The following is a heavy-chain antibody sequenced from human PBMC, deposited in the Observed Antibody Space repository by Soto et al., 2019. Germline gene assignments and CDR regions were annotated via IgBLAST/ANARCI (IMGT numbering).Heavy chain of an antibody. CDR2: IIPILGIA. CDR1: GGTFSSYT. CDR3: AREEYYYGSGAFFDY. J-gene: IGHJ4*02. V-gene: IGHV1-69*08. Sequence: QVQLVQSGAEVKKPGSSVKVSCKASGGTFSSYTISWVRQAPGQGLEWMGRIIPILGIANYAQKFQGRVTITADKSTITAYMELSSLRSEDPAVYYCAREEYYYGSGAFFDYWGQGTLVTVSS. D-gene: IGHD3-10*01.